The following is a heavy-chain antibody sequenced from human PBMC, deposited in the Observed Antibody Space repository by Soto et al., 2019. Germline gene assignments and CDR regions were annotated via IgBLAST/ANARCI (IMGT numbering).Heavy chain of an antibody. CDR1: GGSISSGGYY. D-gene: IGHD1-26*01. J-gene: IGHJ4*02. V-gene: IGHV4-31*03. Sequence: SEPLSLTCTVSGGSISSGGYYWSWIRQHPGTGLEWIGHISYSGSTYYNTSLKSRVTISVDTSRNQFSLKLSSVTAADTAVYYCARDDSGFSGSHYIDYFNYWGQGALVTVSS. CDR2: ISYSGST. CDR3: ARDDSGFSGSHYIDYFNY.